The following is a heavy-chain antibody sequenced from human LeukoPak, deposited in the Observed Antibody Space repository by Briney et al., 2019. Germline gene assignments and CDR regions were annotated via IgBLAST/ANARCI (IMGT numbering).Heavy chain of an antibody. Sequence: SETLSLTCAVYGGSFSGYYWSWIRQPPGKGLEWIGEINHSGSTNYNPSLKSRVTISVDTSKNQFSLKLSSVTAADTAVYYCAGTYYYDSSGCPFDYWGQGTLVTVSS. V-gene: IGHV4-34*01. D-gene: IGHD3-22*01. CDR2: INHSGST. J-gene: IGHJ4*02. CDR3: AGTYYYDSSGCPFDY. CDR1: GGSFSGYY.